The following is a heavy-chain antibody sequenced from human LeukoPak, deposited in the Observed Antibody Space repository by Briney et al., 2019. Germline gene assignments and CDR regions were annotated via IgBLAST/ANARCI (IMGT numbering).Heavy chain of an antibody. D-gene: IGHD3-10*01. Sequence: GGSLRLSCAASGFTFSSYWMGWVRQAPGKGLEWVSAISGSGGSTYYADPVKGRFTISRDNSKNTLYLQMNSLRAEDTAVYYCAKGEYYYGSGSYYLDYWGQGTLVTVSS. CDR2: ISGSGGST. J-gene: IGHJ4*02. CDR3: AKGEYYYGSGSYYLDY. CDR1: GFTFSSYW. V-gene: IGHV3-23*01.